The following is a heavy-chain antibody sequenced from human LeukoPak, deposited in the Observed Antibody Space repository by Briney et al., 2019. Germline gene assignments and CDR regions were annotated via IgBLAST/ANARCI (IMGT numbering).Heavy chain of an antibody. V-gene: IGHV3-7*01. D-gene: IGHD2-2*01. J-gene: IGHJ6*02. CDR1: GFTFSSYW. CDR3: ARDCSSTSCYVGGYYYYGMDV. CDR2: IKPDGSDK. Sequence: GGSLRLSCAASGFTFSSYWMSWVRQAPGKGLEWVANIKPDGSDKYYVDSVKGRFTISRDNAKNSLYLQMNSLRAEDTAVYYCARDCSSTSCYVGGYYYYGMDVWGQGTTVTVSS.